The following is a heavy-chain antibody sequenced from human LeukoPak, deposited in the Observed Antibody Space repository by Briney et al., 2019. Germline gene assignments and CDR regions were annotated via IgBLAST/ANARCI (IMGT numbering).Heavy chain of an antibody. V-gene: IGHV4-34*12. Sequence: TSETLSLTCAVYGESFSGYYWSWIRQPPGKRLEWIGEVIHSGSTNYNPSLKSRVTISVDTSKNQFSLKLSSVTAADTAVYYCARAGIVTDAARGSVTLDYWGQGTLLTVSS. CDR2: VIHSGST. CDR1: GESFSGYY. J-gene: IGHJ4*02. D-gene: IGHD1-26*01. CDR3: ARAGIVTDAARGSVTLDY.